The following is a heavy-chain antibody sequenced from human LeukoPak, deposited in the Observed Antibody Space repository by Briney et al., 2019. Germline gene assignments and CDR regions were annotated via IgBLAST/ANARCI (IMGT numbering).Heavy chain of an antibody. CDR1: GFTVSSNY. D-gene: IGHD4-23*01. CDR3: PKPLLTPGN. V-gene: IGHV3-53*01. Sequence: GGSLRLSCAASGFTVSSNYMSWVRQAPGKGLEWVSTISASGADTCYADSVRGRFTISRDNSGHILYLQLNRLRVDDTAFYYCPKPLLTPGNWGPGTLVTVSS. CDR2: ISASGADT. J-gene: IGHJ4*02.